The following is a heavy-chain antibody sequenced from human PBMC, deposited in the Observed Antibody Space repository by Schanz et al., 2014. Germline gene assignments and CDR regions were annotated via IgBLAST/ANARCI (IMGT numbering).Heavy chain of an antibody. J-gene: IGHJ2*01. CDR3: ARDVGRPGHFWYFDL. CDR2: TNPNGGA. CDR1: GYTFIDYY. Sequence: QVQLVQSEAAVKKPGASVKVSCKASGYTFIDYYMHWVRQAPGQGLEWMGVTNPNGGAEFAQKFQGRISMTRDTSTTTFYMELSSLTSDDTAVYFCARDVGRPGHFWYFDLWGRGTLVTVSS. V-gene: IGHV1-2*02. D-gene: IGHD1-1*01.